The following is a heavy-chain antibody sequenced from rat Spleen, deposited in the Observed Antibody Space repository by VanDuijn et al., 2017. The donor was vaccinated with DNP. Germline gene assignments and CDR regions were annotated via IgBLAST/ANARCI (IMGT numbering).Heavy chain of an antibody. V-gene: IGHV5-22*01. CDR2: ISYEGNST. D-gene: IGHD1-2*01. CDR3: ARQGTVTAIPDY. J-gene: IGHJ2*01. CDR1: GFTFSYYY. Sequence: EVQLVESGGGLVQPGRSMKLSCAASGFTFSYYYMAWVRQAPKKGLEWVASISYEGNSTYYGDSVKGRFTISRDNAKGTLYLQMNSLRSEDTATYYCARQGTVTAIPDYWGQGVMVTVSS.